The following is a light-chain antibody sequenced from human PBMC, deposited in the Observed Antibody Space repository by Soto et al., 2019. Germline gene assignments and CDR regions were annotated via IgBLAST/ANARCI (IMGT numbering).Light chain of an antibody. V-gene: IGKV3-11*01. CDR1: QSISSF. CDR3: PQRSDWPT. J-gene: IGKJ4*01. CDR2: YAS. Sequence: EIVLTQSPATLSLSSGERATLSCRASQSISSFLAWYQQKPGQSPRLLIYYASNRATGIPARFSGSGSGTDFPRTISSLEPEDCAVYYCPQRSDWPTFGGRTKVQIK.